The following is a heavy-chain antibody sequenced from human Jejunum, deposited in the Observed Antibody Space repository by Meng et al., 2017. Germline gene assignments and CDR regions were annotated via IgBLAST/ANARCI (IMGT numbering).Heavy chain of an antibody. CDR1: GDSISTNW. V-gene: IGHV4-4*02. J-gene: IGHJ4*02. D-gene: IGHD2-21*01. Sequence: VQLEESGPGLLKPSGPLSLTCAVSGDSISTNWWNWVRQPPGKGLEWIGEIYHSGAFNYNPSLRRRVTISVDKSKNQVSLKLDSLTAADTAVYYCARGAIGTRPFDYWGQGTLVTVSS. CDR3: ARGAIGTRPFDY. CDR2: IYHSGAF.